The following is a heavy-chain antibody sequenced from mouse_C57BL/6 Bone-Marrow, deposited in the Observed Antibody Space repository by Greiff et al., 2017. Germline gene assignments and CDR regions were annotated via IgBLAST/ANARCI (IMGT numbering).Heavy chain of an antibody. CDR3: ARCGFDY. Sequence: VQLVESGAELVRPGASVKLSCKASGYTFTDYYINWVKQRPGQGLEWIARIYPGSGNTYYNEKFKGKATLTAEKSSSTAYMQLSSLTSEDSAVYFCARCGFDYWGQGTTRTVSS. J-gene: IGHJ2*01. CDR1: GYTFTDYY. V-gene: IGHV1-76*01. CDR2: IYPGSGNT.